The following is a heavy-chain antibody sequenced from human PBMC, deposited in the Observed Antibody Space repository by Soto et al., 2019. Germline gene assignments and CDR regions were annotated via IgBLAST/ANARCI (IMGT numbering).Heavy chain of an antibody. CDR2: IYSGGST. D-gene: IGHD4-17*01. CDR3: ARDLDYGGKKDPLPAY. CDR1: GFTVSSNY. J-gene: IGHJ4*02. Sequence: GGSLRLSCAASGFTVSSNYMSWVRQAPGKGLEWVSVIYSGGSTYYADSVKGRFTISRDNSKNTLYLQMNSLRAEDTAVYYCARDLDYGGKKDPLPAYWGQGTLVTVSS. V-gene: IGHV3-66*01.